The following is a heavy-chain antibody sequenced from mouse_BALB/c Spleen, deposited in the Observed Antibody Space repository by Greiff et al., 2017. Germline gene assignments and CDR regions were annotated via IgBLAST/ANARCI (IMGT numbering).Heavy chain of an antibody. CDR1: GYTFTSYV. CDR2: INPYNDGT. Sequence: LQESGPELVKPGASVKMSCKASGYTFTSYVMHWVKQKPGQGLEWIGYINPYNDGTKYNEKFKGKATLTSDKSSNTAYMQLSSLTSEDSAVYYCARWYYGYDEGFAYWGQGTLVTVSA. J-gene: IGHJ3*01. CDR3: ARWYYGYDEGFAY. V-gene: IGHV1-14*01. D-gene: IGHD2-2*01.